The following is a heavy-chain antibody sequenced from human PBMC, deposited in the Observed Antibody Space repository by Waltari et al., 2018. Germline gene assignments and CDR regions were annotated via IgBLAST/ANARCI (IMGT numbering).Heavy chain of an antibody. CDR1: GYTFTGYY. CDR3: ARDGIFYGSGSYVGPSGY. Sequence: QVQLVQSGAEVKKPGASVKVSCKASGYTFTGYYMHWGRQAPGQGLEWMGRINPNRGDTSISTADMALSRLRSDDTAVYYCARDGIFYGSGSYVGPSGYWGQGTLVTVSS. J-gene: IGHJ4*02. CDR2: INPNRG. V-gene: IGHV1-2*06. D-gene: IGHD3-10*01.